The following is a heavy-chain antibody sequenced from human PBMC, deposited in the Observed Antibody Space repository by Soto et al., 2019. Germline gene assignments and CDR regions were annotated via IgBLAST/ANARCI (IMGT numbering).Heavy chain of an antibody. CDR3: ARAFWSDCSSTSCDLPFDP. Sequence: PGGSLRLSCAASGFTFSSYAMSWVRQAPGKGLEWVSAISGSGGSTYYADSVKGRFTISRDNSKNTLYLQMNSLRAEDTAVYYCARAFWSDCSSTSCDLPFDPWGQGTLVTVSS. J-gene: IGHJ5*02. D-gene: IGHD2-2*01. CDR1: GFTFSSYA. V-gene: IGHV3-23*01. CDR2: ISGSGGST.